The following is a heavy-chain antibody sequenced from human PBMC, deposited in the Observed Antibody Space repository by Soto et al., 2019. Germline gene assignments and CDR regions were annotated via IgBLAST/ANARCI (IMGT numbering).Heavy chain of an antibody. Sequence: SETLPLTCTVSGGSISSGGYYWSWIRQHPGKGLEWIGYIYYSGSTNYNPSLKSRVTISVDTSKNQFSLKLSSVTAADTAVYYCARHLRDSSGYYYHYFDYWGQGTLVTVSS. CDR2: IYYSGST. D-gene: IGHD3-22*01. CDR3: ARHLRDSSGYYYHYFDY. CDR1: GGSISSGGYY. V-gene: IGHV4-61*08. J-gene: IGHJ4*02.